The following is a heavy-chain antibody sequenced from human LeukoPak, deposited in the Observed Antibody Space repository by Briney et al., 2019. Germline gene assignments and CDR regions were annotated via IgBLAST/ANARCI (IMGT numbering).Heavy chain of an antibody. J-gene: IGHJ6*02. Sequence: GESLKISCKGSGYSFTSYWIGWVRQMPGKGLEWMGIIYPGDSDTRYSPSFQGQVTISDDKSISTAYLQWSSLKASDTAMYYCARRRDGYNYGVYGMDVWGQGTTVTVSS. V-gene: IGHV5-51*01. D-gene: IGHD5-24*01. CDR3: ARRRDGYNYGVYGMDV. CDR1: GYSFTSYW. CDR2: IYPGDSDT.